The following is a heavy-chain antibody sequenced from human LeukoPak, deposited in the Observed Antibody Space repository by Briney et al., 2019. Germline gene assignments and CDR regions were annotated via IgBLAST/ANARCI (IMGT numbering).Heavy chain of an antibody. CDR2: ISYDGSNK. Sequence: GGSLRLSCAASGFTFSSYAMHWVRQAPGKGLEWVAVISYDGSNKYYADSVKGRFTISRDNSKNTLYLQMNSLRAEDTAVYYCASNLFTGTNWFDPWGQGTLVTVSS. J-gene: IGHJ5*02. CDR3: ASNLFTGTNWFDP. V-gene: IGHV3-30*04. CDR1: GFTFSSYA. D-gene: IGHD6-13*01.